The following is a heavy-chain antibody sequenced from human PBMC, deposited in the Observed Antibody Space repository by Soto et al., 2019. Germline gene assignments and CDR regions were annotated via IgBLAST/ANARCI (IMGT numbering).Heavy chain of an antibody. CDR3: ARGDIAAETFFYYYGMDL. CDR2: INGDATST. CDR1: GFTLNNYW. D-gene: IGHD6-13*01. J-gene: IGHJ6*02. Sequence: QLVESGGGLVQPGGSLRLSCAASGFTLNNYWMHWVRQAPGMGLVWVSRINGDATSTSYADSVKGRFTISRDNARNTLYLPMNSLRAEDTVLYYCARGDIAAETFFYYYGMDLGGQGTTVTVS. V-gene: IGHV3-74*01.